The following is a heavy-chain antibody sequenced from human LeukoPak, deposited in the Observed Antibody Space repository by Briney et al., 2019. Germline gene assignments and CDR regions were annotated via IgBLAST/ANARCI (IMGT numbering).Heavy chain of an antibody. J-gene: IGHJ4*02. Sequence: SETLSLTCTASGGSISSYYWSWIRQPPGKGLEWIGYIYYSGSTNYNPSLKSRVTISVDTSKNQFSLKLSSVTAADTAVYYCARISGSYFDYWGQGTLVTASS. V-gene: IGHV4-59*01. CDR2: IYYSGST. D-gene: IGHD1-26*01. CDR1: GGSISSYY. CDR3: ARISGSYFDY.